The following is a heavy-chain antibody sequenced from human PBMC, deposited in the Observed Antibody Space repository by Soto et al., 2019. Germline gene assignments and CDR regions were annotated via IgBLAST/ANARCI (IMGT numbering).Heavy chain of an antibody. Sequence: PGGSLRLSCAASGFTFSSYSMNWVRQAPGKGLEWVSSISSSSSYIYYADSVKGRFTISRDNAKNSLYLQMNSLRAEDTAVYYCARVWSGYSGLMFDPWGQGTLVTVSS. J-gene: IGHJ5*02. CDR3: ARVWSGYSGLMFDP. D-gene: IGHD3-3*01. V-gene: IGHV3-21*01. CDR1: GFTFSSYS. CDR2: ISSSSSYI.